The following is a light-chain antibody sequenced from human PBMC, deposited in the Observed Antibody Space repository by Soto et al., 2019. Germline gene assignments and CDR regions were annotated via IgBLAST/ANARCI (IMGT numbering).Light chain of an antibody. CDR3: YSYVGSSTFGLTV. CDR2: EGT. CDR1: SSDVGTYNL. Sequence: QSVLTQPASVSGSPGQSITISCTGTSSDVGTYNLVSWYQQHPGKAPKLMIYEGTKRPSGVSNRFSGSKSDYTASLTISGLQAEDEADYYCYSYVGSSTFGLTVFGTGTKVTVL. J-gene: IGLJ1*01. V-gene: IGLV2-23*03.